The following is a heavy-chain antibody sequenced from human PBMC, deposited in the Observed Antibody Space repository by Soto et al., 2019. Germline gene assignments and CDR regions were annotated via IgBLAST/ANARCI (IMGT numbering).Heavy chain of an antibody. Sequence: LSLTCTVAGGSISSGDYYWSWIRQPPGKGLEWIGYIYYSGSTYYNPSLKSRVTISVDTSKNQFSLKLSSVTAAATDVYYCDRARFTYYDFWSGYSSGSNWFDPWGQGTLVTVSS. CDR1: GGSISSGDYY. V-gene: IGHV4-30-4*01. D-gene: IGHD3-3*01. CDR2: IYYSGST. CDR3: DRARFTYYDFWSGYSSGSNWFDP. J-gene: IGHJ5*02.